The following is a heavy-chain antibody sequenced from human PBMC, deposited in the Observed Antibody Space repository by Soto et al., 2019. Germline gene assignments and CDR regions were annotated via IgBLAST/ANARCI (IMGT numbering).Heavy chain of an antibody. CDR3: ARDTQWLVPNYYYGMDV. CDR2: ISAYNGNT. J-gene: IGHJ6*02. Sequence: GASVKVSCKASGYTFTSYGISWVRQAPGQGLEWMGWISAYNGNTNYAQKLQGRATMTTDTSTSTAYMELRSLRSDDTAVYYCARDTQWLVPNYYYGMDVWGQGTTVTVSS. D-gene: IGHD6-19*01. CDR1: GYTFTSYG. V-gene: IGHV1-18*01.